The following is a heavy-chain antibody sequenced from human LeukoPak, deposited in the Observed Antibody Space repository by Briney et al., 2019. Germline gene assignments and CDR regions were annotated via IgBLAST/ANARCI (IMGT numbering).Heavy chain of an antibody. CDR1: GFTFSSYA. CDR2: ISGSGGST. Sequence: PGGSLRLSCAASGFTFSSYAMSWVRQAPGKGLEWVSAISGSGGSTYYADSVKGRFTISRDNSKNTPYLQMNSLRAEDTAVYYCAKQVIVATLPFDYWGQGTLVTVSS. V-gene: IGHV3-23*01. CDR3: AKQVIVATLPFDY. D-gene: IGHD5-12*01. J-gene: IGHJ4*02.